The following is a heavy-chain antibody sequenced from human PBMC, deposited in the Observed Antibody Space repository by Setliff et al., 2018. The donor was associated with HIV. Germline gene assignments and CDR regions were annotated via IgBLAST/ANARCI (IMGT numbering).Heavy chain of an antibody. CDR1: GYSISSGYY. CDR2: VFHSGST. D-gene: IGHD5-18*01. CDR3: ARGAERGYSYGYDY. J-gene: IGHJ4*02. V-gene: IGHV4-38-2*01. Sequence: ASETLSLTCAVSGYSISSGYYWGWIRQPPGKGLEWIGSVFHSGSTYYNPSLKSRVTMSVDTSKNQFSLKLSSVTAADTAVYYCARGAERGYSYGYDYWGQGTQVTVSS.